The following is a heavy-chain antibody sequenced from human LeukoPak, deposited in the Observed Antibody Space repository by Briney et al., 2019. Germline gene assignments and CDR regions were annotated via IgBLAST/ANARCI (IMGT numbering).Heavy chain of an antibody. CDR2: ISWDGGST. D-gene: IGHD1-26*01. J-gene: IGHJ1*01. CDR1: GFTFDHYS. CDR3: ARSTRRDSEIALAEYFQH. V-gene: IGHV3-43*01. Sequence: PGGSLRLSCAASGFTFDHYSMHWVRQAPGKGLEWVSLISWDGGSTYYADSVKGRFTISRDNSKNSLSLQMNSLRAEDTAVYYCARSTRRDSEIALAEYFQHWGQGTLVTVSS.